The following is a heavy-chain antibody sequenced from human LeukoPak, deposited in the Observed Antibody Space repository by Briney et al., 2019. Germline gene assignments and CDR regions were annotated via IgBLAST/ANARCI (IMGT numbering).Heavy chain of an antibody. J-gene: IGHJ4*02. D-gene: IGHD2-2*01. Sequence: PGGSLSLSCAAWGFTFSSYGMHWVRQAPGKGLGWVAVIWYDGSNKYYADSVKGRFTISRDNSKNTLYLQMNSLRAEDTAVYYCARAWCSSTSCYEIDYWGQGTLVTVSS. CDR1: GFTFSSYG. CDR3: ARAWCSSTSCYEIDY. V-gene: IGHV3-33*01. CDR2: IWYDGSNK.